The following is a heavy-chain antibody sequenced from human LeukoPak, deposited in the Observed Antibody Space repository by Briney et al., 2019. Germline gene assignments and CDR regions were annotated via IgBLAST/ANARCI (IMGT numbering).Heavy chain of an antibody. CDR2: IIPIFGTA. CDR3: ASGYYYDSSGYSYYFDY. V-gene: IGHV1-69*05. Sequence: ASVKVSCKASGGTFSSYAISWVRQAPGQGLEWMGGIIPIFGTANYAQKFQGRVTITTDESTSTAYMELSSLRSEDTAVYYCASGYYYDSSGYSYYFDYWGQGTLVTVSS. J-gene: IGHJ4*02. CDR1: GGTFSSYA. D-gene: IGHD3-22*01.